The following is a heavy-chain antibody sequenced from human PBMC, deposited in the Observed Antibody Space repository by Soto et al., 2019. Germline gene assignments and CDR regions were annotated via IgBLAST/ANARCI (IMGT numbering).Heavy chain of an antibody. J-gene: IGHJ4*02. D-gene: IGHD6-19*01. V-gene: IGHV3-53*01. Sequence: GGSLRLSCAASGFTVSSNYMNWVRQAPGKGLEWLSIIYSDGTTNYADSVKGRFTISRDNFKNTLYLQMNNLRAEDTAIYYCAKGKTSGWYYFDYWGQGALVTVSS. CDR3: AKGKTSGWYYFDY. CDR1: GFTVSSNY. CDR2: IYSDGTT.